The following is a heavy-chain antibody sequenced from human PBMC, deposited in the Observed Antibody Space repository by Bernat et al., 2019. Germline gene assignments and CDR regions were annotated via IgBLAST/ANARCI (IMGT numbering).Heavy chain of an antibody. J-gene: IGHJ6*03. CDR2: ISGSGGNT. D-gene: IGHD2-15*01. CDR1: EFTFSSYA. CDR3: ARENLVVAATDYYYYYMDV. V-gene: IGHV3-23*01. Sequence: EVQLLESGGGLVQPGGSLRLSCAASEFTFSSYAMTWVRQAPGKGLDWVATISGSGGNTYYADAVKGRFSISRDNSKNTLYLQMNSLRAEDTAVYYCARENLVVAATDYYYYYMDVWGKGTTVTVSS.